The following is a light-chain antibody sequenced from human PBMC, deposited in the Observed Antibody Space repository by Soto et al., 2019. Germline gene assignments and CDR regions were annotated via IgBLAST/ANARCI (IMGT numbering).Light chain of an antibody. CDR1: QSVSSSY. Sequence: EMVLTQSPGTLSLSPGERVTLSCRASQSVSSSYLAWYQQKPGQAPRLLIYGASSRATGIPDRFSGSGSGTDFTLTISRLEPEDFAVYYCQQYGSSPKTFGQGTKVDI. J-gene: IGKJ1*01. V-gene: IGKV3-20*01. CDR2: GAS. CDR3: QQYGSSPKT.